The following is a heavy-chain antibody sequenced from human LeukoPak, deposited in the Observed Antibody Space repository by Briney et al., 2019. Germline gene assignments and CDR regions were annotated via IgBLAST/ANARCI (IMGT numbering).Heavy chain of an antibody. Sequence: GGSLRLSCAASGFTFSDYYMSWIRQAPGKGLEWVSYISSSGSTIYYADSVKGRFTIYRDNAKNSLSLQMNSLRAEDTAVYYCARGTYSGTYYAWYYFDYWGQGTLVTVSS. CDR3: ARGTYSGTYYAWYYFDY. J-gene: IGHJ4*02. D-gene: IGHD1-26*01. CDR1: GFTFSDYY. CDR2: ISSSGSTI. V-gene: IGHV3-11*01.